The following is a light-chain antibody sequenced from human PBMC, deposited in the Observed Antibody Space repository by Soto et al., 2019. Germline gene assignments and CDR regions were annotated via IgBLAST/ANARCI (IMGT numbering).Light chain of an antibody. CDR3: QSYDSSLSGYWV. CDR1: SSNIGADYD. CDR2: GDN. J-gene: IGLJ3*02. Sequence: QPVLTQPPSVSGAPGQRVTISCTGSSSNIGADYDVHWYQQVPGTAPKLLIYGDNKRPSGVPDRISGSKSGTSASLAITGLQAEDEADYYCQSYDSSLSGYWVFGGGTKLTVL. V-gene: IGLV1-40*01.